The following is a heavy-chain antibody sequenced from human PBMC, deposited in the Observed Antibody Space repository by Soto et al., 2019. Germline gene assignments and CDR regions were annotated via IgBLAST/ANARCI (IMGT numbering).Heavy chain of an antibody. Sequence: PSETLSLTCAVYGGSIGSSPYYWAWIRQPPGKGLEWIGSIYYTGGTYYNPSLKSRVTISVDTSKNQFSLKLSSVTAADTAVYYCARQTTFYYYYMGVWGKGTTVTVSS. V-gene: IGHV4-39*01. CDR1: GGSIGSSPYY. CDR2: IYYTGGT. J-gene: IGHJ6*03. D-gene: IGHD1-1*01. CDR3: ARQTTFYYYYMGV.